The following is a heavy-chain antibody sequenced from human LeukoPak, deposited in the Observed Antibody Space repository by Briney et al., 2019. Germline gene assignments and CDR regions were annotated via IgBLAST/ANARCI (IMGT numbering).Heavy chain of an antibody. D-gene: IGHD3-22*01. CDR1: GGSFSGYY. Sequence: SETLSLTCAVYGGSFSGYYWSWIRQPPGKGLEWIGEINHSGSTNYNPSLKSRVTISVDTSKNQFSLKLSSVTAADTAVYYCASLTYYYDSSGYYDAYYFDYWGQGTLVTVSS. CDR3: ASLTYYYDSSGYYDAYYFDY. CDR2: INHSGST. J-gene: IGHJ4*02. V-gene: IGHV4-34*01.